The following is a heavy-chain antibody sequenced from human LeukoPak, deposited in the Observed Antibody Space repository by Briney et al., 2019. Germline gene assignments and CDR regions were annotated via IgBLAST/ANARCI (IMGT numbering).Heavy chain of an antibody. Sequence: GGSLRLSCAASGFTFSSYGINWVRQAPGKGLEWVSSISSISSYIYYADSVKGRFTISRDNAKNSLYLQMNSLRAEDTAVYYCAREGRVVGARGAFDIWGQGTMVTVSS. V-gene: IGHV3-21*01. CDR2: ISSISSYI. J-gene: IGHJ3*02. D-gene: IGHD1-26*01. CDR3: AREGRVVGARGAFDI. CDR1: GFTFSSYG.